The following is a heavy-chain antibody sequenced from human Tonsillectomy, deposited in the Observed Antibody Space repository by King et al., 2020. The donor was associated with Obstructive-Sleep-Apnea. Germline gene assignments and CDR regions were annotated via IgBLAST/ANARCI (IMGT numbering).Heavy chain of an antibody. J-gene: IGHJ4*02. CDR1: GFTFSHAW. CDR3: VGTLDC. V-gene: IGHV3-15*01. D-gene: IGHD1-14*01. CDR2: VKSKADGGTT. Sequence: VQLVESGGGLVKPGGSLRLSCAASGFTFSHAWMSWVRQAPGKGLEWVGRVKSKADGGTTDYAAPVKGRFTISRDDSENTLYLQMNSLKIEDTAVYYCVGTLDCGGQGTLVTVSS.